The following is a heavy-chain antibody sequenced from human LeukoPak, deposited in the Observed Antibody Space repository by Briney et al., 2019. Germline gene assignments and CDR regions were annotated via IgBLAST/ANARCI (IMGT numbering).Heavy chain of an antibody. V-gene: IGHV4-61*02. J-gene: IGHJ4*02. D-gene: IGHD2-21*02. CDR2: IYTSGST. CDR3: ARGEAVVVTAIDY. CDR1: GGSISSGSYY. Sequence: PSETLSLTCTVSGGSISSGSYYWSWIRQPAGKGLEWIGRIYTSGSTNYNPSLKSRVTISVDTSKNQFSLKLSSVTAADTAVYYCARGEAVVVTAIDYWGQGTLVTVSS.